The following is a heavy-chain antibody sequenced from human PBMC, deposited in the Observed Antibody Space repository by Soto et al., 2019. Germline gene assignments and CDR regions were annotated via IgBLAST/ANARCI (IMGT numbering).Heavy chain of an antibody. J-gene: IGHJ4*02. CDR3: ATDSDYGDYVWNY. D-gene: IGHD4-17*01. Sequence: GXSVKVSCKVSGCTLTDLSMHWVRQAPGKGLEWMGGFDXEDGEXIYAKKFQGRXXMTEDKSXXKTYMELSSLRSEETAVYYCATDSDYGDYVWNYWGRGTLVTVSS. CDR1: GCTLTDLS. V-gene: IGHV1-24*01. CDR2: FDXEDGEX.